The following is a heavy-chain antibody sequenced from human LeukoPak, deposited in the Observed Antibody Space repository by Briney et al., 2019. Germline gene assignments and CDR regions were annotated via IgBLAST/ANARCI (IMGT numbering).Heavy chain of an antibody. J-gene: IGHJ4*02. CDR3: AKVTDNYSSSGFDY. Sequence: SLRLSCAASGFTFDDYDMHWVRQAPGKGLEWVSGISWNGGSIGYADSVKGRFTISRDNAKNSLYLQMNSLRAEDTALYYCAKVTDNYSSSGFDYWGQGTLVTVSS. D-gene: IGHD6-6*01. CDR1: GFTFDDYD. CDR2: ISWNGGSI. V-gene: IGHV3-9*01.